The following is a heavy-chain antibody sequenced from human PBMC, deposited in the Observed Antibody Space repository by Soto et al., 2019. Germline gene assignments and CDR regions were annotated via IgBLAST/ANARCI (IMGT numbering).Heavy chain of an antibody. CDR3: ARALPYCSSTSCYPYYYYGMDV. CDR1: GFTFSSYS. CDR2: ISSSSSTI. J-gene: IGHJ6*02. Sequence: GGSLRLSCAASGFTFSSYSMSWVRQAPGEGLEWVSYISSSSSTIYYADSVKGRFTISRDNAKNSLYLQMNSLRDEDTAVYYCARALPYCSSTSCYPYYYYGMDVWGQGTTVTVSS. V-gene: IGHV3-48*02. D-gene: IGHD2-2*01.